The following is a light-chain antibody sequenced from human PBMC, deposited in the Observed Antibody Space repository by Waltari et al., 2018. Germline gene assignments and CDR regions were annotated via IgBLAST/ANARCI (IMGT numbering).Light chain of an antibody. CDR3: QQFRLSPLTLP. J-gene: IGKJ1*01. Sequence: EILLTQSPGTLSLSPGERATLSCRASETMSSSYLAWYQQKPGQAPRPLIYGASSRATGIPDRFSGSGSGTDFTLTISSLEPEDFAVYYCQQFRLSPLTLPFGQGTKVEIK. CDR2: GAS. V-gene: IGKV3-20*01. CDR1: ETMSSSY.